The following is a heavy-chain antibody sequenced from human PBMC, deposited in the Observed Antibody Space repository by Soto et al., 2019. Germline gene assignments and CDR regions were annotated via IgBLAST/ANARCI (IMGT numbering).Heavy chain of an antibody. D-gene: IGHD7-27*01. CDR1: GFTFSSYW. V-gene: IGHV3-7*03. J-gene: IGHJ3*02. CDR2: IKQDGSEK. CDR3: AREKEEDRTGYRVPYAFDI. Sequence: GGSLRLSCAASGFTFSSYWMSWVRQAPGKGLEWVANIKQDGSEKYYVDSVKGRFTISRDNAKNSLYLQMNSLRAEDTAVYYCAREKEEDRTGYRVPYAFDIWGQGTMVTVSS.